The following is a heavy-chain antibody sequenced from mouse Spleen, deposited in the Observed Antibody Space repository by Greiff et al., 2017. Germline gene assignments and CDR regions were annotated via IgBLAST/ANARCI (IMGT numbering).Heavy chain of an antibody. J-gene: IGHJ3*01. D-gene: IGHD1-1*01. Sequence: DVKLVESGGGLVKLGRSLKLSCAASGFTFSSYAMSWVRQTPEKRLEWVATISSGGGNTYYPDSVKGRFTISRDNAKNTLYLQMSSLKSEDTAMYYCARHWYYGSSRDWFAYWGQGTLVTVSA. CDR3: ARHWYYGSSRDWFAY. V-gene: IGHV5-9*04. CDR1: GFTFSSYA. CDR2: ISSGGGNT.